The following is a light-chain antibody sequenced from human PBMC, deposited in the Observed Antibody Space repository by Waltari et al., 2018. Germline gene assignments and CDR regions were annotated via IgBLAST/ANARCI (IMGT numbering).Light chain of an antibody. CDR2: DSN. CDR3: VAWDVSLSGYV. Sequence: QSVLTQPPSASGTPGQRVTISCSGSSSNIGSRPVNWYQQFPGTTPKLLRHDSNRRPAWFPDRFSGSKSGTSASLAISGLQSEDEADYYCVAWDVSLSGYVFGTGTKVTVL. V-gene: IGLV1-44*01. J-gene: IGLJ1*01. CDR1: SSNIGSRP.